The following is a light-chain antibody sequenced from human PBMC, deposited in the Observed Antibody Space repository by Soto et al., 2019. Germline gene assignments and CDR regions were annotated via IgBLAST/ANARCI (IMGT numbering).Light chain of an antibody. CDR2: DAS. CDR1: QSVSSF. J-gene: IGKJ5*01. Sequence: EIVLTHSPATLSSFPGERATLSCRASQSVSSFLAWYQQKPGQAPRLLIYDASNRATGIPARFSGSGSGTDFTLTISSLEPEDFAVYYCQQRSNWPPITFGQGTRLEIK. V-gene: IGKV3-11*01. CDR3: QQRSNWPPIT.